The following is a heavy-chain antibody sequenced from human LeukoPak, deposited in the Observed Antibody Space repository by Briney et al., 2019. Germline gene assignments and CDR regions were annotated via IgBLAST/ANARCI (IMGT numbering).Heavy chain of an antibody. D-gene: IGHD3-22*01. Sequence: ASVKVSCKASGYTFTGYYMHWVRQAPGQGLEWMGWINPNSGGTNYAQKFQGRVTMTRDTSISTAYMELSRLRSDDTAVYYCARDRSDDSSGYRYYYYYGMDVWGQGTTVTVSS. V-gene: IGHV1-2*02. CDR3: ARDRSDDSSGYRYYYYYGMDV. CDR2: INPNSGGT. J-gene: IGHJ6*02. CDR1: GYTFTGYY.